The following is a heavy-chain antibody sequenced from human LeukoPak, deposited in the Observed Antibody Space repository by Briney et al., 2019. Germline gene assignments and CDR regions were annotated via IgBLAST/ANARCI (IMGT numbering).Heavy chain of an antibody. J-gene: IGHJ4*02. D-gene: IGHD5-12*01. CDR3: ARVSRDVDIVATIPPSYFDY. CDR1: GFTFSSYG. Sequence: PGGSLRLSCAASGFTFSSYGMHWVRQAPGKGLEWVAVISYDGSNKYYADSVKGRFTISRDNAKNSLYLQMNSLRAEDTAVYYCARVSRDVDIVATIPPSYFDYWGQGTLVTVSS. CDR2: ISYDGSNK. V-gene: IGHV3-30*03.